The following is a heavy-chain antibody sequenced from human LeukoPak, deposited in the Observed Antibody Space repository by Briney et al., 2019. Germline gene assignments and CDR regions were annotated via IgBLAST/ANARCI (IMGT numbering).Heavy chain of an antibody. CDR2: INPNSGGT. CDR3: ARDGHNWNYGTRWFDP. CDR1: GYTFTGYY. J-gene: IGHJ5*02. D-gene: IGHD1-7*01. Sequence: ASVKVSCKASGYTFTGYYMHWVRQAPGQGLEWMGWINPNSGGTNYAQKFQGRVTMTRDTSISTAYMELSRLRSDDTAVYYCARDGHNWNYGTRWFDPWGQGTLVTVSS. V-gene: IGHV1-2*02.